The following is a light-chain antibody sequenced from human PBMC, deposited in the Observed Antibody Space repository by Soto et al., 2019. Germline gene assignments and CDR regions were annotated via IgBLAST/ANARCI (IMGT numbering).Light chain of an antibody. CDR2: GNS. CDR3: QSYDSSLSGWV. Sequence: QSVLAQPPSVYGAPGQRVTISCTGSSSNIGAGYGVHWYQQLPGTAPKLLIYGNSNRPSGVPDRFSGSKSGTSASLAITGLQAEEEADYHCQSYDSSLSGWVFGGGTKVTVL. J-gene: IGLJ3*02. V-gene: IGLV1-40*01. CDR1: SSNIGAGYG.